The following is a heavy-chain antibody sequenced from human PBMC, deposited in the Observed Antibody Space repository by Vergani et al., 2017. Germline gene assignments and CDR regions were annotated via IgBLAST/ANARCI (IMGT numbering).Heavy chain of an antibody. D-gene: IGHD3-22*01. CDR2: ISGDGGST. J-gene: IGHJ5*02. CDR3: AKEYYDSSGYFRFDP. CDR1: GFTFDDYA. V-gene: IGHV3-43*02. Sequence: EVQLVESGGGVVQPGGSLRLSCAASGFTFDDYAMHWVRQAPGKGLEWVSLISGDGGSTYYADSVKGRFTISRDNSKNSLYLQMNSLRTEDTALYYCAKEYYDSSGYFRFDPWGQGTLVTVSS.